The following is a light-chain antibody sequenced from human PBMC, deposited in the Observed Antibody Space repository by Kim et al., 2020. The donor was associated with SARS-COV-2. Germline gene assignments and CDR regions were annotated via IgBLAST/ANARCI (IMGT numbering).Light chain of an antibody. CDR2: SNN. CDR3: AAWDDSLSGPWV. V-gene: IGLV1-47*02. Sequence: ELTQPPSASGTPGQRVTISCSGSSSNIGSNNVVWYQQLPGAAPNLLIYSNNQRPSGIPDRFSGSRSGTSASLAISGLRSEDEADYYCAAWDDSLSGPWVFGGGTQLTVL. CDR1: SSNIGSNN. J-gene: IGLJ3*02.